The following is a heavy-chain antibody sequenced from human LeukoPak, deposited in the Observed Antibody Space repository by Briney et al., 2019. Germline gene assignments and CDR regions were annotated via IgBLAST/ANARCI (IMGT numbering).Heavy chain of an antibody. V-gene: IGHV3-23*01. D-gene: IGHD2-2*03. CDR3: AKHGYCSGISCFFDF. J-gene: IGHJ4*02. CDR2: ISGSGPYT. Sequence: GGSLRLSCAASGFTFSSYAMSWVRQAPGKGLEWVSGISGSGPYTFYTDSVKGRFTISRDSSKNTLYLQMNSLRAEDTALYYYAKHGYCSGISCFFDFWGQGTLVTVSS. CDR1: GFTFSSYA.